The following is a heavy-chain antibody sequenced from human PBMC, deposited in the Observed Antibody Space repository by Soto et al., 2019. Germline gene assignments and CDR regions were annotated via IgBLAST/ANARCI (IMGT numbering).Heavy chain of an antibody. J-gene: IGHJ5*02. CDR3: SMYFFYCSDDTTNLFDP. Sequence: PSETLSLTCSVSGDSISNSRFSWAWIRQPPGEGLEWIGSIYHTGNAYYNPSLKSRVTISVDTSKNQFSLKLTSVTAADAALYYCSMYFFYCSDDTTNLFDPWGQGTLVTGSA. D-gene: IGHD2-15*01. V-gene: IGHV4-39*01. CDR1: GDSISNSRFS. CDR2: IYHTGNA.